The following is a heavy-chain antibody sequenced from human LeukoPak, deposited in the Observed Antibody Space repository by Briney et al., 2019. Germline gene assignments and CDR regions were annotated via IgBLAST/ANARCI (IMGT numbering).Heavy chain of an antibody. CDR3: ARVLRSYNWFDP. CDR2: IYYSGST. D-gene: IGHD4-17*01. Sequence: ASETLSLTCTVSGDSISSSSYYWGWIRQPAGKGLEWIGSIYYSGSTYYNPSLKSRVTISVDTSKSQFSLKLSSVIAADMAVYYCARVLRSYNWFDPWGQGTLVTVSS. CDR1: GDSISSSSYY. V-gene: IGHV4-39*01. J-gene: IGHJ5*02.